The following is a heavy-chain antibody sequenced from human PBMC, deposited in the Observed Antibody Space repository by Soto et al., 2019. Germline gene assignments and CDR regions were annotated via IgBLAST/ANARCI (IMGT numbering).Heavy chain of an antibody. J-gene: IGHJ6*02. CDR1: GFTFSSYW. Sequence: LGGSLRLSCAASGFTFSSYWMHWVRQAPGKGLVIVSRINSDGSSTSYADSVKGRFTISRDNAKNTLYLQMNSLRAEDTAVYYCAREGFCSSTSCQYYYYYGMDVWGQGTTVTVSS. CDR3: AREGFCSSTSCQYYYYYGMDV. CDR2: INSDGSST. D-gene: IGHD2-2*01. V-gene: IGHV3-74*01.